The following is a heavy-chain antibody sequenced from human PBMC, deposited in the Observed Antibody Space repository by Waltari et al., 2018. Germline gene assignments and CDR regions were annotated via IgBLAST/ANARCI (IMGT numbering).Heavy chain of an antibody. J-gene: IGHJ4*02. CDR2: INPNTGGT. CDR1: GYNFIGYY. Sequence: QVQLVQSGAEVKKPGASVNVSCKASGYNFIGYYIHWVRQAPGQGLAWMGWINPNTGGTKYAQKYQGRVTLTRDTSISTAYMELSSLGSDDMAVFYCARQAARNFDYWGQGTLVTVSS. CDR3: ARQAARNFDY. V-gene: IGHV1-2*02.